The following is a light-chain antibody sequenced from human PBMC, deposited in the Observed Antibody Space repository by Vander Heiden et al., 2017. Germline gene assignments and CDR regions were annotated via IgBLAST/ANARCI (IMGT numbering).Light chain of an antibody. Sequence: DIVLTQSPDSLPLSLGERATVNCQSSHSVLSSSNNRNYLTWFQQKPGQPPKLLIYGASTRATGVPDRFSGSGSGTDFTLTISRLQPEDVAVYDCQQYDNIPRTFGQGTKVEIK. CDR2: GAS. CDR3: QQYDNIPRT. J-gene: IGKJ1*01. CDR1: HSVLSSSNNRNY. V-gene: IGKV4-1*01.